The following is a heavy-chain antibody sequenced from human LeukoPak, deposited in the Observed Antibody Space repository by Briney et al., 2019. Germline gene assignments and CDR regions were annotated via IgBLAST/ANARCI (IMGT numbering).Heavy chain of an antibody. CDR2: IYYSGST. J-gene: IGHJ4*02. V-gene: IGHV4-59*08. D-gene: IGHD6-6*01. Sequence: SETLSLTCTVSGGSISSYYWSWIRQPPGKGLEWIGYIYYSGSTNYNPSLKSRVTISVDTSKNQFSLKLSSVTAADTAVYYCAAVSYYFDYWGQGTLVTVSS. CDR3: AAVSYYFDY. CDR1: GGSISSYY.